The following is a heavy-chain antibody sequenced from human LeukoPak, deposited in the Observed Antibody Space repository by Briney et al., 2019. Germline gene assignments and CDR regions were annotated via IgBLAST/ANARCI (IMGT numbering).Heavy chain of an antibody. J-gene: IGHJ3*02. V-gene: IGHV3-23*01. CDR3: AKGVCSSTSCYAGDAFDI. CDR2: ISGSGGST. D-gene: IGHD2-2*01. Sequence: GGSLRLSCAASGSTFRIYAMSWVRHAPGKGLEWVSAISGSGGSTYYADSVKGRFTISRDNSKNTLYLQMNSLRAEDTAVYYCAKGVCSSTSCYAGDAFDIWGQGTMVTVSS. CDR1: GSTFRIYA.